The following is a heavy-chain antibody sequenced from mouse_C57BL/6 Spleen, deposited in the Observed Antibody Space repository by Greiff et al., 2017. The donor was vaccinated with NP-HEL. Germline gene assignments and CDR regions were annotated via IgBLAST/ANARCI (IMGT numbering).Heavy chain of an antibody. CDR3: ARSDYYGSSWGFAY. D-gene: IGHD1-1*01. V-gene: IGHV1-69*01. J-gene: IGHJ3*01. Sequence: QVQLQQPGAELVMPGASVKLSCKASGYTFTSYWMHWVKQRPGQGLEWIGEIDPSDSYTNYNQKFKGKSTLTVDKSSSTAYMQLSSLTSEDSAVYYLARSDYYGSSWGFAYWGQGTLVTVSA. CDR1: GYTFTSYW. CDR2: IDPSDSYT.